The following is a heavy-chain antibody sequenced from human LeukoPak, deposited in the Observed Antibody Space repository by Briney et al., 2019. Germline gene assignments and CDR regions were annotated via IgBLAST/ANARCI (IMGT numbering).Heavy chain of an antibody. Sequence: GGSLRLSCAASGFTFSSFAMSWVRQAPGKGLEWVSAISGSGGSTFYADSVKGRFTISRDIGRKALYLQMNSLRDEDTAVYYCARGGGRSYSDAFDIWGQGTVVTVSS. V-gene: IGHV3-23*01. D-gene: IGHD1-26*01. CDR2: ISGSGGST. CDR3: ARGGGRSYSDAFDI. CDR1: GFTFSSFA. J-gene: IGHJ3*02.